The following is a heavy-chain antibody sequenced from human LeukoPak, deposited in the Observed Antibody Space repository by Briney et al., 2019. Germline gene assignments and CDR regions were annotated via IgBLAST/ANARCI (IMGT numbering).Heavy chain of an antibody. Sequence: GESLKISCKGSGYSFTGYWIGWVRRMPGKGLEWMGIIYPGDSDTRYSPSFQGQVTISADKSISTAYLQWSSLKASDAAMYYCARHIDSSGYYYFDYWGQGTLVTVSS. J-gene: IGHJ4*02. CDR2: IYPGDSDT. D-gene: IGHD3-22*01. CDR3: ARHIDSSGYYYFDY. CDR1: GYSFTGYW. V-gene: IGHV5-51*01.